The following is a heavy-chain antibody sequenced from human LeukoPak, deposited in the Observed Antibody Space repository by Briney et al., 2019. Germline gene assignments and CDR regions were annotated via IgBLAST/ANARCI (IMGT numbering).Heavy chain of an antibody. V-gene: IGHV4-31*03. Sequence: SETLSLTCTVSGGSISSGGYYWSWIRQHPGKGLEWIGYIYYSGSTYYNPSLKSRVTISVDTSKNQFSLKLSSVTAADTAVYYCASKGDYYDSSGYPFGAFDIWGQGTMVTVS. D-gene: IGHD3-22*01. CDR1: GGSISSGGYY. J-gene: IGHJ3*02. CDR2: IYYSGST. CDR3: ASKGDYYDSSGYPFGAFDI.